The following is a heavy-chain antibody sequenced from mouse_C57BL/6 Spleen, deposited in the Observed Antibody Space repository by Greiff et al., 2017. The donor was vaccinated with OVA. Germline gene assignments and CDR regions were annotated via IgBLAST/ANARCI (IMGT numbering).Heavy chain of an antibody. V-gene: IGHV1-18*01. D-gene: IGHD2-5*01. CDR2: INPNNGGT. CDR1: GYTFTDYN. J-gene: IGHJ1*03. CDR3: ARSYSKGGYFDV. Sequence: VQLQQSGPALVKPGASVKIPCKASGYTFTDYNMDWVKQSHGKSLAWIGDINPNNGGTIYNQKFKGKATLTVDKSSSTAYMELRSLTSEDTAVYYCARSYSKGGYFDVWGKGTTVTVSS.